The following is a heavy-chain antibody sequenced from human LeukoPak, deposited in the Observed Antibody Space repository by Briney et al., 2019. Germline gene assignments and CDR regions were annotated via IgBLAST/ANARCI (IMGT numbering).Heavy chain of an antibody. V-gene: IGHV4-30-2*05. CDR3: ARGGRQTYYYGMDV. Sequence: SETLSLTCAVSGGSISSGGYSWSWIRQPPGKGLEWIGYIYHSGSTYYNPSLKSRVTISVDTSKNQFSLKLSSVTAADTAVYYCARGGRQTYYYGMDVWGQGTTVTVSS. CDR1: GGSISSGGYS. D-gene: IGHD2-15*01. J-gene: IGHJ6*02. CDR2: IYHSGST.